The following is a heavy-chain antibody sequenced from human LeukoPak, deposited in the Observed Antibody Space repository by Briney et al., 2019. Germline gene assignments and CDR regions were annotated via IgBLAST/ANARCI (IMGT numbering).Heavy chain of an antibody. J-gene: IGHJ4*02. V-gene: IGHV1-18*01. D-gene: IGHD4-17*01. CDR2: VSAYNGNT. CDR1: GYTFSGYG. CDR3: ARGAGSYGDYSLWLGY. Sequence: ASVKVSCKASGYTFSGYGFGWVRQAPGQGLEWMGWVSAYNGNTIYAQSYQGRVTMTTDTSTSTAHMELRSLRPDDTAVYYCARGAGSYGDYSLWLGYWGQGTLVTVSS.